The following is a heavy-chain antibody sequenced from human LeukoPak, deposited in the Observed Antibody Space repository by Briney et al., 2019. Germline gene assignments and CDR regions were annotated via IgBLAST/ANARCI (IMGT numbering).Heavy chain of an antibody. CDR3: ARGLGEAAPSDY. V-gene: IGHV4-4*07. CDR1: GDSISSYY. J-gene: IGHJ4*02. CDR2: IYTSGST. Sequence: SETLSLTCTVSGDSISSYYWNWIRQPAGKGLEWIGRIYTSGSTTYNPSLKSRVTMSVDTSKNQFSLKLSSVTAADTAVYYCARGLGEAAPSDYWGQGTLVTVSS. D-gene: IGHD1-26*01.